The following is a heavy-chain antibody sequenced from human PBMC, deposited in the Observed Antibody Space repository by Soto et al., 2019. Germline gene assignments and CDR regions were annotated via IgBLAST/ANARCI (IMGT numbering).Heavy chain of an antibody. Sequence: GGSLRLSCAASGFTFSNFGMHWVRQAPGKGLAWVAAISYDGNIKYYADSVKGRFTISRDNSKNTLFLQMNSLRAEDTAVYYCARDWPSIRYWGQGTLVTVSS. D-gene: IGHD6-6*01. J-gene: IGHJ4*02. CDR2: ISYDGNIK. V-gene: IGHV3-30*03. CDR3: ARDWPSIRY. CDR1: GFTFSNFG.